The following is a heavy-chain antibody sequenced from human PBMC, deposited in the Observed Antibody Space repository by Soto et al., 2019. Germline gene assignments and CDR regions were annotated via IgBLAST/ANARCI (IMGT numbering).Heavy chain of an antibody. D-gene: IGHD3-9*01. J-gene: IGHJ5*02. CDR1: GYTFTNFG. CDR2: ISGYNGDT. CDR3: ARDYDIWGEDWFDP. Sequence: QVQLVQSGGEMRKPGASVKVSCKASGYTFTNFGISCVRQAPGQGFEWVGWISGYNGDTNYAPKFRGRVIMTKDTSTTTAYMELTTLTSDDTAVYYCARDYDIWGEDWFDPWGQGTLVTVSS. V-gene: IGHV1-18*01.